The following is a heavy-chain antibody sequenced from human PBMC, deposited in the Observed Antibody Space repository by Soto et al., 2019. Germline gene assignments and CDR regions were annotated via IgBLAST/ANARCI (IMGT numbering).Heavy chain of an antibody. V-gene: IGHV3-74*01. J-gene: IGHJ3*02. D-gene: IGHD3-3*01. CDR2: INSDGSST. CDR3: VKDGLAAIFGLVYDGSDS. CDR1: GFTFSSYW. Sequence: GGSLRLSCAASGFTFSSYWMHWVRQAPGKGLVWVSRINSDGSSTSYADSVKGRFTISRDNAKNTLYLQMNNLRAEDTALYYCVKDGLAAIFGLVYDGSDSWGQGTMVTVSS.